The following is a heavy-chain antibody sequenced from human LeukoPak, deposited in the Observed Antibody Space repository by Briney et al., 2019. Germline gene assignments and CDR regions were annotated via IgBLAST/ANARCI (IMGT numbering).Heavy chain of an antibody. CDR3: ARDGEAYYYDSSGSPI. J-gene: IGHJ3*02. Sequence: SVKVSCKASGGTFSSYTISWVRQAPGQGLEWMGRIIPILGIANYAQKFQGRVTITADKSTSTAYMELSSLRSEDTAVYYCARDGEAYYYDSSGSPIWGQGTMVTVSS. CDR2: IIPILGIA. CDR1: GGTFSSYT. D-gene: IGHD3-22*01. V-gene: IGHV1-69*04.